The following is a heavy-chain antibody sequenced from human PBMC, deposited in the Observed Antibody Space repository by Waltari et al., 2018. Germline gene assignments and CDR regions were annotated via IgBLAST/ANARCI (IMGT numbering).Heavy chain of an antibody. V-gene: IGHV5-51*01. J-gene: IGHJ3*02. CDR3: ARPTAHRYSSSWYGYDAFDI. Sequence: EVQLVQSGAEVKKPGESLKISCKGSGYSFTSYWIGWVRQMPGKGLGWMGIIDPGDSDTRYSPSFQGQVTSSADKSISTAYLQWSSLKASDTAMYYCARPTAHRYSSSWYGYDAFDIWGQGTMVTVSS. CDR1: GYSFTSYW. D-gene: IGHD6-13*01. CDR2: IDPGDSDT.